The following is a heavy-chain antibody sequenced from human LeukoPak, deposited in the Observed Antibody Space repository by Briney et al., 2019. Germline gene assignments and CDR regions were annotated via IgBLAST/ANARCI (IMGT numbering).Heavy chain of an antibody. CDR1: GGTFSSYA. CDR2: IIHIFGTA. V-gene: IGHV1-69*05. Sequence: GSSVKLSCEASGGTFSSYAISWVRQAPGQGLEWMGGIIHIFGTANYAQKFQGRATFTTDESTSTAYMELSSLRSEDTAVYYCARDPLDYYDSSGYYYVYCGQGALGTVSS. D-gene: IGHD3-22*01. CDR3: ARDPLDYYDSSGYYYVY. J-gene: IGHJ4*02.